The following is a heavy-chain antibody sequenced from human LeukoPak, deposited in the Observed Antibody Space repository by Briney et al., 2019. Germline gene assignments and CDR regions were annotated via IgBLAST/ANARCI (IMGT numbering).Heavy chain of an antibody. CDR1: GYTLTELS. J-gene: IGHJ1*01. V-gene: IGHV1-24*01. D-gene: IGHD6-13*01. CDR2: FDPEDGET. Sequence: ASVKVSCKVSGYTLTELSMHWVRQAPGKGLEWMGGFDPEDGETIYAQKFQGRVTMTEDTSTDTAYMELSSLRSEDTAVYYCATGIAAAGTRLRVKYSQHWGQGTLVTVSS. CDR3: ATGIAAAGTRLRVKYSQH.